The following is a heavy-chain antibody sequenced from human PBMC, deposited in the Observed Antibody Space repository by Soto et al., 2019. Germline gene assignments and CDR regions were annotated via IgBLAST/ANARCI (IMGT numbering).Heavy chain of an antibody. Sequence: QVQLVQSGAEVKKPGSSVKVSCKASGGTFSSYAISWVRQAPGQGIEWMGGIIPICGTANYAQKFQGRVTITADESTSTAYMELSSLRSEDTAVYYCARDPGVAAAGTGGMDVWGQGTTVTVSS. D-gene: IGHD6-13*01. J-gene: IGHJ6*02. CDR2: IIPICGTA. CDR1: GGTFSSYA. V-gene: IGHV1-69*01. CDR3: ARDPGVAAAGTGGMDV.